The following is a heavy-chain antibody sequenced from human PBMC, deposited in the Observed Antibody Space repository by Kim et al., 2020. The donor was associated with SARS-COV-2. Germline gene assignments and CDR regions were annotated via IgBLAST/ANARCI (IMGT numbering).Heavy chain of an antibody. D-gene: IGHD3-10*01. J-gene: IGHJ4*02. CDR1: GGSISSGGYY. CDR3: ARGRITMVRGVISQLYYFDY. CDR2: IYYSGST. V-gene: IGHV4-31*03. Sequence: SETLSLTCTVSGGSISSGGYYWSWIRQHPGKGLEWIGYIYYSGSTYYNPSLKSRVTISVDTSKNQFSLKLSSVTAADTAVYYCARGRITMVRGVISQLYYFDYWGQGTLVTVSS.